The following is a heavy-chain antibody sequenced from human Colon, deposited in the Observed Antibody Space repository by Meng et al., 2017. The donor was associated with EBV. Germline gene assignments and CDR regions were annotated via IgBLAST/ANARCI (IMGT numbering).Heavy chain of an antibody. D-gene: IGHD5-12*01. J-gene: IGHJ4*02. CDR2: IYYSGST. CDR3: ARDRGGLGAFDY. CDR1: GGSISSGDYY. Sequence: QGQLQESGPGLVKPSQTLSLPCTVSGGSISSGDYYWSWIRQPPGKGLEWIGYIYYSGSTYYNPSLKSRVTISVNTSKNQFSLKLSSVTAADTAVYYCARDRGGLGAFDYWGQGTLVTVSS. V-gene: IGHV4-30-4*01.